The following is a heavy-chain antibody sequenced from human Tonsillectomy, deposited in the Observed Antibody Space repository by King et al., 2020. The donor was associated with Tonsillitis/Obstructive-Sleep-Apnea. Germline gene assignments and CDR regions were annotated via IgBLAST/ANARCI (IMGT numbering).Heavy chain of an antibody. D-gene: IGHD4-11*01. CDR3: ARLGLFMTTVTTLRPGYYYHGMDV. Sequence: QLVQSGAEVKKPGASVKVSCKVSGYTLTELSMHWVRQAPGKGLEWMGGFDPEDGETIYTQKFQGRVTMTEDTSTDTAYMELSRLRSEDTAVYYCARLGLFMTTVTTLRPGYYYHGMDVWGQGTTVTVSS. J-gene: IGHJ6*02. CDR1: GYTLTELS. CDR2: FDPEDGET. V-gene: IGHV1-24*01.